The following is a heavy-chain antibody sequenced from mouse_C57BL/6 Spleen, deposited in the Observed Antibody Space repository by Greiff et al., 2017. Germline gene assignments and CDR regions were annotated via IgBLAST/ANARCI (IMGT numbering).Heavy chain of an antibody. J-gene: IGHJ3*01. V-gene: IGHV5-4*01. CDR1: GFTFSSYA. Sequence: EVNVVESGGGLVKPGGSLKLSCAASGFTFSSYAMSWVRQTPEKRLEWVATISDGGSYTYYPDNVKGRFTIARDNAKNNLYLQMSHLKSEDTAMYYCAGDHRWGQGTLVTVSA. CDR3: AGDHR. CDR2: ISDGGSYT.